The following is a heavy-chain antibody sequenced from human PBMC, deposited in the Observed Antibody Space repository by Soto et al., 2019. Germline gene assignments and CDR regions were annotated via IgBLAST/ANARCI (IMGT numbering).Heavy chain of an antibody. CDR1: GFISSYYA. CDR2: ISYDGSDR. Sequence: GGSLRLSCAASGFISSYYAMHWVRQAPGKGLEWVAVISYDGSDRYYADSVKGRFTISRDNSKNTLYLQMSSLRTEDTAVYYCARVDRTITTYFYYGMDVWGLGTTVTVSS. D-gene: IGHD1-20*01. V-gene: IGHV3-30-3*01. CDR3: ARVDRTITTYFYYGMDV. J-gene: IGHJ6*02.